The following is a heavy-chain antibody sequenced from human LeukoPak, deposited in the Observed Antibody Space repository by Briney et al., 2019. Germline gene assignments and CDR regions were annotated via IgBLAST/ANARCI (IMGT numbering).Heavy chain of an antibody. Sequence: ASVKVSCKASGYTFTGYYMHWVRQAAGQGLEWMRWINPNSGGTNYAQKFQGRVTMTRDTSISTAYMELRRLRSDDTAVYYCARAYYDILTGYENFDYWGQGTLVTVSS. J-gene: IGHJ4*02. V-gene: IGHV1-2*02. CDR3: ARAYYDILTGYENFDY. CDR2: INPNSGGT. D-gene: IGHD3-9*01. CDR1: GYTFTGYY.